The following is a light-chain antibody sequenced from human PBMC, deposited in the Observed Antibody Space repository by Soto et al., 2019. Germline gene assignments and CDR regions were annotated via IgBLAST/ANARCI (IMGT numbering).Light chain of an antibody. V-gene: IGKV3-20*01. CDR2: GAS. J-gene: IGKJ5*01. Sequence: EIVLTQFPGTLSLSPGERATLSCRASQSVTSNSLAWYQQKVGRAPRVLIYGASNRATGIRDRFSGSGSGTDFTLTITRLEPEDFAVYFCQQYGSSPRTFGQGTRLEIK. CDR3: QQYGSSPRT. CDR1: QSVTSNS.